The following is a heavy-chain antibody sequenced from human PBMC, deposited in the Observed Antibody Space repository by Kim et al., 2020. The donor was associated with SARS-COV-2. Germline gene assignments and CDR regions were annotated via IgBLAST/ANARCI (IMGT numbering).Heavy chain of an antibody. Sequence: GGSLRLSCVVSGFTVSNTYMSWVRQAPGKGLEWVSIIYGGGSTYYADSVKGRFTISRDDSKNTVYLQMNSLRAEDTALYFCAREPSTYFVYWGQGTLVTVSS. V-gene: IGHV3-66*01. CDR1: GFTVSNTY. J-gene: IGHJ4*02. CDR3: AREPSTYFVY. CDR2: IYGGGST.